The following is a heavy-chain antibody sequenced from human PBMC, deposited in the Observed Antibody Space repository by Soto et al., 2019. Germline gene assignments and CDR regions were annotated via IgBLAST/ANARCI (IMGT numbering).Heavy chain of an antibody. CDR2: IYYSGST. CDR3: ARLDSSGSTIDY. Sequence: SETLSLTCTVSGGSISSSSYYWGWIRQPPGKGLEWIGSIYYSGSTYYNPSLKSRVTISVDTSKNQFSLKLSSVTAADTAVYYCARLDSSGSTIDYWGQGTLVTVSS. CDR1: GGSISSSSYY. J-gene: IGHJ4*02. V-gene: IGHV4-39*01. D-gene: IGHD6-19*01.